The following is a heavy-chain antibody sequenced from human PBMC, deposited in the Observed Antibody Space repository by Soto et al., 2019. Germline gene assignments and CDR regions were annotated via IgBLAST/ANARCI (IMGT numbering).Heavy chain of an antibody. CDR2: INPYGGST. V-gene: IGHV1-46*03. CDR3: ARDSAPTYYDILTGPFGPAKY. J-gene: IGHJ4*02. CDR1: GYTFTSYY. D-gene: IGHD3-9*01. Sequence: ASVKVSCKASGYTFTSYYMHWVRQAPGQGLEWMGIINPYGGSTTYAQKFQDRVTMTSDTSTSTVYMELSSLRSEDTAVYYCARDSAPTYYDILTGPFGPAKYWGQGTLVTVSS.